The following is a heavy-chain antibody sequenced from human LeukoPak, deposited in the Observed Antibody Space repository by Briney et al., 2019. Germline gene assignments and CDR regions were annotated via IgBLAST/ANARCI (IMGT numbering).Heavy chain of an antibody. Sequence: PSETLSLTCAVYGGSFSGYYWSWIRQPPGKGLEWIGSISYSGTTYYNVYLKSRVTISVDTSKNQFSLKLSSVTAADTAVYYCAANSADYNTLGSSYKVWGQGTLVTVSS. CDR3: AANSADYNTLGSSYKV. CDR2: ISYSGTT. CDR1: GGSFSGYY. J-gene: IGHJ4*02. D-gene: IGHD3-10*01. V-gene: IGHV4-34*01.